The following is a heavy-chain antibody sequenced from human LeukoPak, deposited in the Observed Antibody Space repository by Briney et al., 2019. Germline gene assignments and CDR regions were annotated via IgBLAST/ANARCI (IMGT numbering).Heavy chain of an antibody. CDR2: INPSGGST. Sequence: ASVRVSCKASGYTFTSYYMHWVRQAPGQGLEWMGIINPSGGSTTYAQKFQGRVTMTRDTSTSTVYMELSSLRSEDTAVYYCARWWDDGSGYSYYYGMDVWGQGTTVTVSS. D-gene: IGHD3-22*01. V-gene: IGHV1-46*01. J-gene: IGHJ6*02. CDR3: ARWWDDGSGYSYYYGMDV. CDR1: GYTFTSYY.